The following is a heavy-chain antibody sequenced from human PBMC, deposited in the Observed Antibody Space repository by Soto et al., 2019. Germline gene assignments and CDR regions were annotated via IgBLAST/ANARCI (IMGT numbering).Heavy chain of an antibody. V-gene: IGHV1-18*01. CDR1: GYIFNNYA. CDR3: ASDLSSGWFDH. CDR2: MNVYNGYT. Sequence: QVQLVQSGAEVKKPGASVKVSCKASGYIFNNYAISWVRQAPGQGREWRGWMNVYNGYTKYTHKVHGRLTMTTDTSTSTAYMELRNLRSDDTAVYYCASDLSSGWFDHWGQGTLVTVSS. J-gene: IGHJ5*02. D-gene: IGHD6-19*01.